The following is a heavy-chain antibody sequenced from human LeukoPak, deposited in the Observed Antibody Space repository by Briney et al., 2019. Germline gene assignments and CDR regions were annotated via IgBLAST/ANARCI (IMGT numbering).Heavy chain of an antibody. CDR3: ALGLRYCSSTSCYPYAFDI. V-gene: IGHV3-23*01. J-gene: IGHJ3*02. Sequence: GGSLRLSCAASGFTFSSYAMSWVRQAPGKGLEWVSAISGSGGSTYYADSVKGRFTISRDNSKNTLCVQMNSLRAEDTAVYYCALGLRYCSSTSCYPYAFDIWGQGTMVTVSS. CDR1: GFTFSSYA. D-gene: IGHD2-2*01. CDR2: ISGSGGST.